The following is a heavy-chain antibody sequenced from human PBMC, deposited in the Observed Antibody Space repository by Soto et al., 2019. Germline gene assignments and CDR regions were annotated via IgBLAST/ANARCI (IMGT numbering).Heavy chain of an antibody. CDR3: ARADSGYAHGYYYYGMDV. CDR1: GFTFSSYS. D-gene: IGHD5-12*01. J-gene: IGHJ6*02. V-gene: IGHV3-48*01. Sequence: EVQLVESGGGLVQPGGSLRLSCAASGFTFSSYSMNWVRQAPGKGLEWVSYISSSSSTIYYADSVKGRFIISRDNAKNSLYLQMNSLRAEDTAVYYCARADSGYAHGYYYYGMDVWGQGTTVTVSS. CDR2: ISSSSSTI.